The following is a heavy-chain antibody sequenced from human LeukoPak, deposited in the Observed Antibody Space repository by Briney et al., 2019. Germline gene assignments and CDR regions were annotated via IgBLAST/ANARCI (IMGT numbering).Heavy chain of an antibody. Sequence: GGSLRLSCAASGFSFRSYAMSWVRQAPGKGLEWVSAISGSGETTYYADSVKGRFTISRDNANNTVSLQTSSLRPEDTAVYYCAKDRMRDSGGSYLHWGQGIQVAVSS. CDR3: AKDRMRDSGGSYLH. V-gene: IGHV3-23*01. CDR2: ISGSGETT. D-gene: IGHD2-15*01. CDR1: GFSFRSYA. J-gene: IGHJ1*01.